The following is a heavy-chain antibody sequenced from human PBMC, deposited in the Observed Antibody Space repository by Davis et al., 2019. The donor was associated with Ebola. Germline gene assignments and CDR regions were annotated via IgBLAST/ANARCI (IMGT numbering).Heavy chain of an antibody. CDR3: ARDRLKYSYGYYYAKDV. Sequence: GGSLRLSCAASRFTFSSYAVHWVRQPPGKGLVWVAVISYDGSKKFYADSVKGRFSISRDNSKNTLYLQMNSLRGDDTALYYCARDRLKYSYGYYYAKDVWGKGTTVTVSS. J-gene: IGHJ6*04. D-gene: IGHD5-18*01. CDR2: ISYDGSKK. V-gene: IGHV3-30-3*01. CDR1: RFTFSSYA.